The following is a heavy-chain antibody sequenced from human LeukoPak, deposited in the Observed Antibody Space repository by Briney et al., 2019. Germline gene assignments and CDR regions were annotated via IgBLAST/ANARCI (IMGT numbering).Heavy chain of an antibody. CDR2: ISYDGSNK. D-gene: IGHD6-19*01. CDR1: GFTFSSYA. J-gene: IGHJ4*02. V-gene: IGHV3-30-3*01. CDR3: ARDSSGPAF. Sequence: QSGRSLRLSCAASGFTFSSYAMHWVRQAPGKGLEWVAVISYDGSNKYYADSVKGRFTISRDNSKNTLYLQMNSLRAEDTAVYYCARDSSGPAFWGQGTLVTVSS.